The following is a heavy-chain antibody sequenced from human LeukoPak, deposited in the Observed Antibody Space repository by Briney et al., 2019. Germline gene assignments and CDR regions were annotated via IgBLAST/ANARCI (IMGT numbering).Heavy chain of an antibody. J-gene: IGHJ4*02. Sequence: TGGSLRLSCAASGFIVSDSYMSWVGQAPGKGLEWVSVIYSGGSTYYADSVKGRFTISRDNSKNTLYLQMNSLRAEDTAVYYCARYHYDSSGYPYYFDYWGQGTLVTVSS. CDR2: IYSGGST. CDR1: GFIVSDSY. CDR3: ARYHYDSSGYPYYFDY. D-gene: IGHD3-22*01. V-gene: IGHV3-53*01.